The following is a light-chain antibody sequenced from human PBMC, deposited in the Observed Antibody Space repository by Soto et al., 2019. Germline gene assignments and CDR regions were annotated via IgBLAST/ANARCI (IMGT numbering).Light chain of an antibody. CDR2: GAS. V-gene: IGKV3-15*01. J-gene: IGKJ4*01. CDR3: QQYNNWPLT. Sequence: EIVMTQSPATLSVSPGERATLSCRTSQSVRNNLAWYQQKPGQAPRLLIYGASTRATGIPGRFSGSGSGTEFTLTISSLQSEDFAVYYFQQYNNWPLTFGGGTKVEIK. CDR1: QSVRNN.